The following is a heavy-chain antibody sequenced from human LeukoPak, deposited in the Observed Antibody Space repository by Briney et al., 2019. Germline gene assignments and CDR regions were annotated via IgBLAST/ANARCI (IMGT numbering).Heavy chain of an antibody. V-gene: IGHV1-2*02. Sequence: ASVKVSCKASGYTFTGYYMHWVRQAPGQGLEWMGWINPNSGGTNYAQKFQGRVTMTRDTSISTAYMELSRLRFDDTAVYYCARADSAGTPAFDIWGQGTMVTVSS. CDR1: GYTFTGYY. CDR2: INPNSGGT. D-gene: IGHD6-19*01. J-gene: IGHJ3*02. CDR3: ARADSAGTPAFDI.